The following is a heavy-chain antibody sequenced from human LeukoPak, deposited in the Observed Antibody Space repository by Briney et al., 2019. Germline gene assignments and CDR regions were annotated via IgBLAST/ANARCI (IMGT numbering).Heavy chain of an antibody. V-gene: IGHV2-5*01. CDR2: IYWNDDK. J-gene: IGHJ4*02. CDR3: AHSEGYDFWSGYWGVFDY. D-gene: IGHD3-3*01. Sequence: GSSPTLVNPTQTLTLTCTFSGFSLSTSGVGVGWIRQPPGKALEWLALIYWNDDKRYSPSLKSRLTITKDTSKNQVVLTMTNMDPVDTATYYCAHSEGYDFWSGYWGVFDYWGQETLVTVSS. CDR1: GFSLSTSGVG.